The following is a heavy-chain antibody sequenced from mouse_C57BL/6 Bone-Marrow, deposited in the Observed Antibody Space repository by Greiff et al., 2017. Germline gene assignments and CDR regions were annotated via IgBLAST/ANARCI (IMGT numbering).Heavy chain of an antibody. CDR3: AGHSAYCSNYGFAY. D-gene: IGHD2-5*01. J-gene: IGHJ3*01. V-gene: IGHV5-9*01. CDR2: ISGGGGNT. Sequence: EVMLVESGGGLVKPGGSLKLSCAASGFTFSSYTMSWVRQTPERRLEWVATISGGGGNTYYPDSVKGRFTISRDTAKNTLYLQMSSLRSEDTALYYCAGHSAYCSNYGFAYWGQGTLVTVSA. CDR1: GFTFSSYT.